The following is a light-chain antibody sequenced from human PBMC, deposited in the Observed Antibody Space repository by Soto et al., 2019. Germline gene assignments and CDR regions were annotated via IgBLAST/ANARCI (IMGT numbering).Light chain of an antibody. J-gene: IGKJ2*01. V-gene: IGKV1-8*01. CDR2: AAS. Sequence: AIRMTQSPSAFSASTGDRVTITCRASQGIVSYLAWFQQKSGTAPQLLIYAASTLQNGIPSRFSGSGSGTDFTLTISCLQSEDLATYYCQQYYNFPFTFGQGTKLEVK. CDR1: QGIVSY. CDR3: QQYYNFPFT.